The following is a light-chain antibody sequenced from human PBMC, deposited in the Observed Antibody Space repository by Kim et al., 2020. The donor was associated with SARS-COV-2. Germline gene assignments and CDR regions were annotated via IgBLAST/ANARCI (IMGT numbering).Light chain of an antibody. CDR3: NSYAGSGLYV. CDR1: SSDIGAYNS. V-gene: IGLV2-14*03. Sequence: QSAPTQPASVSGSPGQSITISCSGTSSDIGAYNSVSWYQHYPGKAPKLVIHGVSERPSGASNRFSGSKSGNTASLIISGLQPEDEAIYYCNSYAGSGLYVFGVGTKVTVL. CDR2: GVS. J-gene: IGLJ1*01.